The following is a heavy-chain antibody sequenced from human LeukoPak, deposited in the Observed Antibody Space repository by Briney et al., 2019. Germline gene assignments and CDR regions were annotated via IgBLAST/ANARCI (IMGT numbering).Heavy chain of an antibody. CDR3: ATDSIVGATTVAFDI. J-gene: IGHJ3*02. CDR2: FDPEDGET. V-gene: IGHV1-24*01. CDR1: GYTLTELS. D-gene: IGHD1-26*01. Sequence: ASVKVSCKVSGYTLTELSMHWVRQAPGKGLEWMGGFDPEDGETIYAQKFQGRVTMTEDTSTDTAYMELSSLRSEDTAVYYCATDSIVGATTVAFDIWGQGTMVTVSS.